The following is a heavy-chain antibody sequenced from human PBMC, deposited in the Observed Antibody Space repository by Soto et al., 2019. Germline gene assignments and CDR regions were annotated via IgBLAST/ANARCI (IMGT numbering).Heavy chain of an antibody. CDR3: ASGIQLWLRRINNGYSG. CDR1: GGTFSTYA. V-gene: IGHV1-69*14. Sequence: QVQLVQSGAEVKKPESSVKVSCKAPGGTFSTYAISWVRQAPGQGLEWMGGIIPMFGTANYALRFQDRVTITANKSTNTVYMELSSLRSEDTAVYFCASGIQLWLRRINNGYSGWGQGTLVTVSS. CDR2: IIPMFGTA. D-gene: IGHD5-18*01. J-gene: IGHJ4*02.